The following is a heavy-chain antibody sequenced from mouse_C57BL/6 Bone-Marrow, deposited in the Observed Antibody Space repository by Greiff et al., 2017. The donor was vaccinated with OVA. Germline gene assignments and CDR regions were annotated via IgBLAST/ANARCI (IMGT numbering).Heavy chain of an antibody. CDR3: ARSSTTVVATPYWYFDV. CDR1: GYTFTSYW. D-gene: IGHD1-1*01. V-gene: IGHV1-52*01. CDR2: IDPSDSET. J-gene: IGHJ1*03. Sequence: VQLQQPGAELVRPGSSVKLSCKASGYTFTSYWMHWVKQRPIQGLEWIGNIDPSDSETHYNQKFKDKATLTVDKSSSTAYMQLSSLTSEDSAVYHCARSSTTVVATPYWYFDVWGTGTTVTVSS.